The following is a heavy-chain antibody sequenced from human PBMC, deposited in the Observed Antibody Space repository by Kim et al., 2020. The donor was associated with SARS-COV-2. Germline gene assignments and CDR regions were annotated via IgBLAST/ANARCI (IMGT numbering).Heavy chain of an antibody. V-gene: IGHV3-30*04. CDR3: ARVARIVVVVAATLFFDY. D-gene: IGHD2-15*01. CDR2: ISYDGSNK. CDR1: GFTFSSYA. J-gene: IGHJ4*02. Sequence: GGSLRLSCAASGFTFSSYAMHWVRQAPGKGLEWVAVISYDGSNKYYADSVKGRFTISRDNSKNTLYLQMNSLRAEDTAVYYCARVARIVVVVAATLFFDYWGQGTLVTVSS.